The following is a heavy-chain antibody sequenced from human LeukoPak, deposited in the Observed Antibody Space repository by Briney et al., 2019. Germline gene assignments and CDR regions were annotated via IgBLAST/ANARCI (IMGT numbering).Heavy chain of an antibody. V-gene: IGHV1-2*02. Sequence: ASVKVSCKASGYTFSGYYMHWLRQAPGQGLEWMGWINPNGGVTNYAQKFQGRVTMTRDTSISTAYMELSRLRSDDTAVYYCARDGGDGYNFYYWGQGTPVTVSS. D-gene: IGHD5-24*01. J-gene: IGHJ4*02. CDR3: ARDGGDGYNFYY. CDR2: INPNGGVT. CDR1: GYTFSGYY.